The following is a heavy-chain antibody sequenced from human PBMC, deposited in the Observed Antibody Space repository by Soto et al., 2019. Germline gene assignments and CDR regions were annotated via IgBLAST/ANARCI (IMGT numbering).Heavy chain of an antibody. D-gene: IGHD4-17*01. Sequence: PGGSLRLSCAASGFTFSSYSMNWVRQAPGKGLEWVSYISSSSSTIYYADSVKGRFTISRDNAKNSLYLQMNSLRAEDTAVYYCAREMTTVDSWYFDLWGRGTLVTVSS. V-gene: IGHV3-48*01. CDR2: ISSSSSTI. CDR1: GFTFSSYS. CDR3: AREMTTVDSWYFDL. J-gene: IGHJ2*01.